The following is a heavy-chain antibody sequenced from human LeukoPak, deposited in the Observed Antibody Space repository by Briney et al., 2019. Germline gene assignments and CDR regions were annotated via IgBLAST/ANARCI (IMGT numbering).Heavy chain of an antibody. D-gene: IGHD1-14*01. CDR1: GYTFTGYY. J-gene: IGHJ4*02. CDR3: AGGLRFIRRRKGDDY. CDR2: INPNSGGT. Sequence: GASVKVSCKASGYTFTGYYMHWVRQAPGQGLEWMGWINPNSGGTNYAQKFQGRVTMTRDTSISTAYMELSRLRSDDTAGDYCAGGLRFIRRRKGDDYGGQGPLVPVPS. V-gene: IGHV1-2*02.